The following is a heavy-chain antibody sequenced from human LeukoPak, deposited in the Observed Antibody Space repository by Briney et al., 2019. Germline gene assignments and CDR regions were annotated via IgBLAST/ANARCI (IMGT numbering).Heavy chain of an antibody. Sequence: ASVKVSCKASGYTFTSYDINWARQAPGQGLEWMGIINPSGGSTSYAQKFQGRVTMTRDMSTSTVYMELSSLRSEDTAVYYCAREREILQPFDYWGQGTLVTVSS. V-gene: IGHV1-46*01. CDR1: GYTFTSYD. J-gene: IGHJ4*02. CDR3: AREREILQPFDY. D-gene: IGHD1-26*01. CDR2: INPSGGST.